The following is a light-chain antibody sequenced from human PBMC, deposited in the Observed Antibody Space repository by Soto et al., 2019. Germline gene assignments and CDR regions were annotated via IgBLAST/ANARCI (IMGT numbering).Light chain of an antibody. Sequence: MVLTQSPGTLSLSPGERATLSCRSGQSVSSNYLAWYQQKPGQAPRLLIYGASNRATGIPDRFSGSGSGTDFTLTISRLEPEDFAVYYCQQYGSSGTFGQGTKVDIK. J-gene: IGKJ1*01. V-gene: IGKV3-20*01. CDR2: GAS. CDR1: QSVSSNY. CDR3: QQYGSSGT.